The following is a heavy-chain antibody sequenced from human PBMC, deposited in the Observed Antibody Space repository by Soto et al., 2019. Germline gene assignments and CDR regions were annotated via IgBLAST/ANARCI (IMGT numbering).Heavy chain of an antibody. D-gene: IGHD3-22*01. Sequence: PGGSLRLSCAASGFTFDEYALTWVRQAPGKGLEWVAGINWNGGSKGYADSVKGRFTISRDNAKSSLYLQMNNLRAEDTAFYFCARATQSYYDTSGYYSYVHWAQGAQVTVSS. V-gene: IGHV3-20*04. CDR3: ARATQSYYDTSGYYSYVH. J-gene: IGHJ1*01. CDR2: INWNGGSK. CDR1: GFTFDEYA.